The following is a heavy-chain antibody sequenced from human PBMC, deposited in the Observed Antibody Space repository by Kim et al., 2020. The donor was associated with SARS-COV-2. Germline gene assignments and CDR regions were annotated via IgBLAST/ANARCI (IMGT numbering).Heavy chain of an antibody. V-gene: IGHV3-30*01. CDR3: ARGGSYSSSYNYYYGMDV. D-gene: IGHD6-13*01. Sequence: KVRFTISSNNSKNTLYLQMNSLRAEDTAVYYCARGGSYSSSYNYYYGMDVWGQGTTVTVSS. J-gene: IGHJ6*02.